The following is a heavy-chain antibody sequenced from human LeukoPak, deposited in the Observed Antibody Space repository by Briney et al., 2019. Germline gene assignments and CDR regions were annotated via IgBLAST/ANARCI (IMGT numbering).Heavy chain of an antibody. D-gene: IGHD3-22*01. CDR1: GCTFSSYA. J-gene: IGHJ4*02. CDR3: AKRDYYDSSGYFPLFDY. Sequence: GGSLRLSCAASGCTFSSYAMAWVRQALGKGLEWVSGISGDAVTIYYADSVKGRFTISRDNSKNTLYLQMSSLRAEDTAVYYCAKRDYYDSSGYFPLFDYWGQGTLVTVSS. V-gene: IGHV3-23*01. CDR2: ISGDAVTI.